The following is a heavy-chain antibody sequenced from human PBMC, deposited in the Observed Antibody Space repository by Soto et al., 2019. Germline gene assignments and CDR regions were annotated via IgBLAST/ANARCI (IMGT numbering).Heavy chain of an antibody. J-gene: IGHJ1*01. D-gene: IGHD5-18*01. CDR2: IYHSVSS. CDR1: GGAVSSGDSY. V-gene: IGHV4-61*08. CDR3: SKRGYHGDCQH. Sequence: PSETLSLTCTVSGGAVSSGDSYWSWIRQPPGKGLEWIGYIYHSVSSNYNPSLKSRCTISEDTTKNQVSLKLRSVTAADTAIDYSSKRGYHGDCQHWGQGTLVTVSS.